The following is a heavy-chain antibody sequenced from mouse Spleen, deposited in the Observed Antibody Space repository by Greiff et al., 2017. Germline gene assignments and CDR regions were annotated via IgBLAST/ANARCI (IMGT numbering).Heavy chain of an antibody. J-gene: IGHJ2*01. CDR2: ISNGGGST. D-gene: IGHD2-10*02. V-gene: IGHV5-12*02. CDR1: GFTFSDYY. Sequence: EVKLMESGGGLVQPGGSLKLSCATSGFTFSDYYMYWVRQTPEKRLEWVAYISNGGGSTYYPDTVKGRFTISRDNAKNTLYLQMSRLKSEDTAMYYCARLLSRYGNPYFDYWGQGTTLTVSS. CDR3: ARLLSRYGNPYFDY.